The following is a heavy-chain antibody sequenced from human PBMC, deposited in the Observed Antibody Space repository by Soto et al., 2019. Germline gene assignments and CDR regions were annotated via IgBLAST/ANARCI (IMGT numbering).Heavy chain of an antibody. D-gene: IGHD3-10*01. CDR3: ARDTNYYGAGTPV. CDR1: GGSISTYY. J-gene: IGHJ4*02. CDR2: IYYSGSA. Sequence: PSETLSLTCTVSGGSISTYYWSWIRRPPGKGLEWIGYIYYSGSATYNPSLKSRVTISVDTSKNQFSLRLSSVTAADTAVYYCARDTNYYGAGTPVWGQGAPVTVSS. V-gene: IGHV4-59*01.